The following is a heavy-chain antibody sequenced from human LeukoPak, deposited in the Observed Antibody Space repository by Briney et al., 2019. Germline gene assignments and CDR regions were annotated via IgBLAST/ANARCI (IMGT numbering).Heavy chain of an antibody. J-gene: IGHJ4*02. CDR1: GFTFSSYA. V-gene: IGHV3-23*01. D-gene: IGHD6-6*01. CDR3: AKDRSSSFSGFLEY. CDR2: MIYSGSST. Sequence: QPGGSLRLSCAASGFTFSSYAMNWVRQAPGKGLEDGSAMIYSGSSTYYAYSVKGRFTISRENSKNTVYLQMNSLRAEDRAVYYCAKDRSSSFSGFLEYWGQGTLVTVSS.